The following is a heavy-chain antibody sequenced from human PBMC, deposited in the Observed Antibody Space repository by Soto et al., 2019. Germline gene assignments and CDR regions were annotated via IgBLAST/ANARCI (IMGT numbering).Heavy chain of an antibody. Sequence: PSETLSLTCTVSGGSISSYYWSWIRQPPGKGLEWIGYIYYSGSTNYNPSLKSRVTISVDTSKNQFSLKLSSVTAADTAVYYCARDRLWFGETLYYYYSMDVWGKGTTVTVSS. CDR3: ARDRLWFGETLYYYYSMDV. CDR1: GGSISSYY. V-gene: IGHV4-59*01. CDR2: IYYSGST. J-gene: IGHJ6*03. D-gene: IGHD3-10*01.